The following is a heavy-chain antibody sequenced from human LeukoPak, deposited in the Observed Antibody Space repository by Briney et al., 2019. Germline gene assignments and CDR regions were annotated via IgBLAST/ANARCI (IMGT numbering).Heavy chain of an antibody. Sequence: GGSLRLSCAATGFTFSNYMMHWVRQAPGKGLVWVSRIKSDGITITYADSVKGRFTISRDNAKNTLYLQMNSLRAEDTAVYYCLRDLNWSLDQWGQGTLVTVSS. V-gene: IGHV3-74*01. CDR3: LRDLNWSLDQ. D-gene: IGHD1-20*01. CDR1: GFTFSNYM. J-gene: IGHJ4*02. CDR2: IKSDGITI.